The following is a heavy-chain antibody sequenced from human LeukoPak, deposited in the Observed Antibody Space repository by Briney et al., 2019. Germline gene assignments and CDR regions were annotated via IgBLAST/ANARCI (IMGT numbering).Heavy chain of an antibody. Sequence: PGGSLRLSCATSGFPFIKYWMSWIRQAPGKGLEWVSYISSSGSTIYYADSVKGRFTISRDNAKNSLYLQMNSLRAEDTAVYYCARAHTDNYDFWSGYFGNWGQGTLVTVSS. CDR3: ARAHTDNYDFWSGYFGN. CDR1: GFPFIKYW. J-gene: IGHJ4*02. V-gene: IGHV3-11*01. D-gene: IGHD3-3*01. CDR2: ISSSGSTI.